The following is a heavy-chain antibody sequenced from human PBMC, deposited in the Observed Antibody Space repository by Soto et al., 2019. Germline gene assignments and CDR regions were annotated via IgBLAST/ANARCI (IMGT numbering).Heavy chain of an antibody. J-gene: IGHJ6*02. V-gene: IGHV1-69*01. CDR1: GGTFSSYA. Sequence: QVQLVQSGAEVKKPGSSVKVSCKASGGTFSSYAISWVRQAPGQGLEWMGGIIPIFGTANYAQKLQGRVTITADESTSTSYMELSSLRSEDTAVYYCAGFEYSSSGYYYYGMDVWGQGTTVTVSS. CDR2: IIPIFGTA. CDR3: AGFEYSSSGYYYYGMDV. D-gene: IGHD6-6*01.